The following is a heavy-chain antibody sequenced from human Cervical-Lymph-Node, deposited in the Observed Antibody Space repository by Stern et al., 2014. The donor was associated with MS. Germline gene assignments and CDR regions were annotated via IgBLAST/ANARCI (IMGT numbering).Heavy chain of an antibody. D-gene: IGHD3-9*01. Sequence: QITLKESGPTLVKPTETLTLTCSLSGFSIRTSGVGVGWIRQPPGKALEWLALIYSDGDKRYSPSLKSRLTVSQDTSKNQVVLTMTNMDPVDTATYYCARQGNVDWSPHSYYVMDVWGQGTTVTVTS. CDR1: GFSIRTSGVG. V-gene: IGHV2-5*02. CDR3: ARQGNVDWSPHSYYVMDV. CDR2: IYSDGDK. J-gene: IGHJ6*02.